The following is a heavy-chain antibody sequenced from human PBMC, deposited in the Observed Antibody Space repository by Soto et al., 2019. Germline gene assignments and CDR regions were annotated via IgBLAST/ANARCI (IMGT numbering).Heavy chain of an antibody. V-gene: IGHV4-31*03. J-gene: IGHJ4*02. Sequence: KSSETLSLTCTVSGGSISSDCYYWSWIRQHPGKGLEWIGYIFYSGTIYYNPSLESRVTISVDSSKNQFSLKLTFVTAADTDVYYCTREGRINKSDLEYWGQGTLVNVSS. CDR3: TREGRINKSDLEY. CDR2: IFYSGTI. CDR1: GGSISSDCYY.